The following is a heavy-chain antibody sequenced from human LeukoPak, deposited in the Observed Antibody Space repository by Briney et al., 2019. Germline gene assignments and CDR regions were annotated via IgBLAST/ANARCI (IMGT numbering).Heavy chain of an antibody. Sequence: PSETLSLTCAVSGGSISSYYWSWIRQPPGKGLEWIGYIYYSGRTNYNPSLKSRVTISVDTSKNQFSLRLSSVTAADTAVYYCARLFLPESEYHNWFDPWGQGTLVTVSS. CDR1: GGSISSYY. D-gene: IGHD1-14*01. J-gene: IGHJ5*02. CDR2: IYYSGRT. V-gene: IGHV4-59*01. CDR3: ARLFLPESEYHNWFDP.